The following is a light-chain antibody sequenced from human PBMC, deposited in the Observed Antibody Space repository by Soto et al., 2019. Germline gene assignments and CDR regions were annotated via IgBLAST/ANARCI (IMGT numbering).Light chain of an antibody. J-gene: IGKJ4*01. CDR2: KSS. V-gene: IGKV1-5*03. CDR3: QQYNSYSPST. Sequence: DIQMTQSPSTLSASVGDRVTITCRASQSISSWLAWYQQKPGKAPKLLIYKSSSLESGVPSRFSGSGSGTEFTLTISNLQPDDFATHYCQQYNSYSPSTFGGGTKVEIK. CDR1: QSISSW.